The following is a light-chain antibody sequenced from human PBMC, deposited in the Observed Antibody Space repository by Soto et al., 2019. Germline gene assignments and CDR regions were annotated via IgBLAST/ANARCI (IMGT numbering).Light chain of an antibody. Sequence: EIVLTQSPATLSLSPGEIAALSCRASQSVSSNLAWYQQKPGQPPRLLIYDASNRATGIPARFSGSGSGTDFPLTINSLEPEDFAVYFCQQRISWPPLPFGGGTTVELK. CDR3: QQRISWPPLP. J-gene: IGKJ4*01. CDR2: DAS. CDR1: QSVSSN. V-gene: IGKV3-11*01.